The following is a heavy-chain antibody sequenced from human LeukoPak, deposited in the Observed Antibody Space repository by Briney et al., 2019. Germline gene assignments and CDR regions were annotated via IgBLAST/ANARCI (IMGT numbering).Heavy chain of an antibody. J-gene: IGHJ4*02. CDR1: GFTFNNYA. D-gene: IGHD6-13*01. Sequence: GGSLRLSCAASGFTFNNYAMNWVRQAPGKAMEWVSSITSSGTYIFYADSVKGRFTISRDNAKNSLYLQMDSLGPEDTAVYYCARGYSSSWYVRFYWGQGTLVTVSS. V-gene: IGHV3-21*01. CDR3: ARGYSSSWYVRFY. CDR2: ITSSGTYI.